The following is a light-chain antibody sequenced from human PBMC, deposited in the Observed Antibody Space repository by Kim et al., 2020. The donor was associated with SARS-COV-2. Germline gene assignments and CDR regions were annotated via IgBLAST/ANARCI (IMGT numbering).Light chain of an antibody. CDR2: GAS. CDR3: QQYGSSPRVT. V-gene: IGKV3-20*01. J-gene: IGKJ2*01. Sequence: SPGERATPSCRASQSVSSSYFAWYQQKPVQAPRLLIYGASSRATGIPDRFSGGGSGTDFTLTISRLEPEDFAVYYCQQYGSSPRVTFGQGTKLEI. CDR1: QSVSSSY.